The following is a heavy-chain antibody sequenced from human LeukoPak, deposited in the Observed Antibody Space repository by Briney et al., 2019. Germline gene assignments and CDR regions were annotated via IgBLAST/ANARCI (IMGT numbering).Heavy chain of an antibody. D-gene: IGHD5-24*01. CDR2: IIPILGIA. Sequence: ASVKVSCKASGGTFSSYAISWVRQAPGQGLEWMGRIIPILGIANYAQKSQGRVTITADKSTSTAYMELSSLRSEDTAVYYCARDGRDGYNFDYWGQGTLVTVSS. CDR1: GGTFSSYA. CDR3: ARDGRDGYNFDY. J-gene: IGHJ4*02. V-gene: IGHV1-69*04.